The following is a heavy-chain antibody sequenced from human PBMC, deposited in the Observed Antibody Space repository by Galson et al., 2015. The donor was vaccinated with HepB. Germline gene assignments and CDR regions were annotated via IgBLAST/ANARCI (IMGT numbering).Heavy chain of an antibody. J-gene: IGHJ4*02. CDR3: ARASHSSSWYGDFDY. V-gene: IGHV3-30*04. CDR2: ISYDGGNK. CDR1: GFTFSSYA. Sequence: SLRLSCAASGFTFSSYAMHWVRQAPGKGLEWVAVISYDGGNKYYADSVKGRFTISRDNSKNTLYLQMNSLRAEDTAVYYCARASHSSSWYGDFDYWGQGTLVTVSS. D-gene: IGHD6-13*01.